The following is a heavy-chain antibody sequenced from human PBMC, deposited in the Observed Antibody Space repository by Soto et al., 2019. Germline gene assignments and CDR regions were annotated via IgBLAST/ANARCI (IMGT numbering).Heavy chain of an antibody. CDR3: ATTYFYDTSPSVPSGF. CDR1: GYRFTNYW. Sequence: PGESLKISCKGSGYRFTNYWIGWVRQMPGKGLEWMGIIYPGDSDTRYSPSFQGQVTISADKSFSTAYLQWSSLKASDTAMYYCATTYFYDTSPSVPSGFWGQGPQVTLSS. D-gene: IGHD3-22*01. J-gene: IGHJ4*02. CDR2: IYPGDSDT. V-gene: IGHV5-51*01.